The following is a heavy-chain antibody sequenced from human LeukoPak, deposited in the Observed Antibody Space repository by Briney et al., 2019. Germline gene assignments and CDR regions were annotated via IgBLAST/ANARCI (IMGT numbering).Heavy chain of an antibody. CDR1: GGSISSGAHY. J-gene: IGHJ4*02. CDR2: IYYSGSA. D-gene: IGHD2-2*01. CDR3: ARVSGFCSSATCYEFDY. V-gene: IGHV4-31*03. Sequence: SETLSLTCTVSGGSISSGAHYWSWIRQHPGKGLEWIGYIYYSGSAYYNPSLKSRVTISVDTSKNQFSLKLTSVTAADTAVYYCARVSGFCSSATCYEFDYWGQGTLVTVSS.